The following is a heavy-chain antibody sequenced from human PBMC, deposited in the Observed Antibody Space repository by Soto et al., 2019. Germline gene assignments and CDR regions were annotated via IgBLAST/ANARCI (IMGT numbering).Heavy chain of an antibody. CDR2: IYYSGST. CDR3: ARASPKPAYDSSGYLLDY. V-gene: IGHV4-59*01. D-gene: IGHD3-22*01. Sequence: SQTLSLTCTVSGCSISRDYCSWILQPPGKGLEWIGYIYYSGSTKYNPSLKSRVTISVDTSKNQFSLKLSSVTAADTAVYYCARASPKPAYDSSGYLLDYWGQGTLVTVSS. J-gene: IGHJ4*02. CDR1: GCSISRDY.